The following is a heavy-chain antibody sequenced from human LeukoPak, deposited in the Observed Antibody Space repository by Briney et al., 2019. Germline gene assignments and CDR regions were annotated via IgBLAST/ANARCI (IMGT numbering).Heavy chain of an antibody. V-gene: IGHV1-2*02. D-gene: IGHD4-17*01. CDR2: INPNSGTT. J-gene: IGHJ4*02. CDR1: GYTFTDYY. Sequence: ASVKVSCKASGYTFTDYYLHWVRQAPGRGLEWMGWINPNSGTTKYADNFQGRITLTRDTSITTAFMELNSLRSDDTALYYCAGRGAGELFYGRYWGQGTLLTVSS. CDR3: AGRGAGELFYGRY.